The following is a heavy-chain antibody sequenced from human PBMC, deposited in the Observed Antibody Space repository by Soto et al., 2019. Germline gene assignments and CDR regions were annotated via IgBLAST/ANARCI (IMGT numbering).Heavy chain of an antibody. D-gene: IGHD2-15*01. Sequence: EVQLVESGGGLVQPGRSLRLSCAASGFTFDDYAMHWVRRAPGKGLEWVSGISWNSGSIGYADSVKGRFTISRDNAKKCLYLQMNSLRAEDTALYYCARKTLHYYGMDVWGQGTTVTVSS. CDR1: GFTFDDYA. J-gene: IGHJ6*02. V-gene: IGHV3-9*01. CDR3: ARKTLHYYGMDV. CDR2: ISWNSGSI.